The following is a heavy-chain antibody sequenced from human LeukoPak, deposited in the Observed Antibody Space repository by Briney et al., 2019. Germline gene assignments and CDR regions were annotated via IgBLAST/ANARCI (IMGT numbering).Heavy chain of an antibody. V-gene: IGHV4-34*01. J-gene: IGHJ5*02. Sequence: SETLSLTCAVYGGSFSGYYRSWIRQPPGKGLEWIGEINHSGSTNYNPSLKSRLTISVDTSKNHFSLKLSYVTAADTAVYYCARRSPYLGDNWFDPWGQGTLVTVSS. CDR3: ARRSPYLGDNWFDP. CDR2: INHSGST. D-gene: IGHD3-16*01. CDR1: GGSFSGYY.